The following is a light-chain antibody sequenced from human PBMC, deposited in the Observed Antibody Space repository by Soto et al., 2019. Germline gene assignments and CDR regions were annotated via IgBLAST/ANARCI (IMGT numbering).Light chain of an antibody. J-gene: IGLJ1*01. CDR1: SSVVGGFNY. CDR3: NSYTGSCTYV. V-gene: IGLV2-14*03. Sequence: QSVLTQPASVSGSPGQSITISCTGTSSVVGGFNYVSWYQQQPGKSPKLMIYDVTNRPSGVSYRFSGSKSGNTASLNISVLQADDEADYYCNSYTGSCTYVFGTGTKLTVL. CDR2: DVT.